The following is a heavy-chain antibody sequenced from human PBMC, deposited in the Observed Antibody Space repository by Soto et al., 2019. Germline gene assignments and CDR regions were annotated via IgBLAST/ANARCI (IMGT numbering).Heavy chain of an antibody. V-gene: IGHV1-18*01. CDR3: ARGVGSGSYYNQYNWFDP. CDR1: GYTFTNYG. D-gene: IGHD3-10*01. CDR2: INVYNGNT. J-gene: IGHJ5*02. Sequence: QVQLVQPGGEVKKPGASVKVSCKASGYTFTNYGISWVRQAPGQGLEWMGWINVYNGNTKYAQKVKGRVTMTTDTSTSTAYMELRSLRSDDTAVYYCARGVGSGSYYNQYNWFDPWGQGTLVTVSS.